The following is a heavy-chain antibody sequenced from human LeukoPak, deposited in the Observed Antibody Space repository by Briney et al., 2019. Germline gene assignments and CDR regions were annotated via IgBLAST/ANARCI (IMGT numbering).Heavy chain of an antibody. V-gene: IGHV3-53*01. J-gene: IGHJ4*02. Sequence: GGSLRLSCAGSGFTFSSYSMSWVRQAPGKGLEWISLIYTGDVTYYADSVKGRFTISTDNSKNILFLQMDSQTAEDTALYYRARERDYDTYIDYWGQGTLVTVSS. CDR3: ARERDYDTYIDY. CDR1: GFTFSSYS. D-gene: IGHD3-22*01. CDR2: IYTGDVT.